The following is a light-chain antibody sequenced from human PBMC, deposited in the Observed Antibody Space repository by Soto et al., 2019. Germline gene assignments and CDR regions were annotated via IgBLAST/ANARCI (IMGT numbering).Light chain of an antibody. CDR3: QQYCSSPAT. CDR2: GAS. J-gene: IGKJ4*01. V-gene: IGKV3-20*01. CDR1: QSVSSSY. Sequence: EIVLTQSPGTLSLSPGERATLSCRASQSVSSSYLAWYQQKPGQAPRLLIYGASSRATGIPDRFSGSGSGTDFTLTISRLEPEDFAVYYCQQYCSSPATFGGGTKV.